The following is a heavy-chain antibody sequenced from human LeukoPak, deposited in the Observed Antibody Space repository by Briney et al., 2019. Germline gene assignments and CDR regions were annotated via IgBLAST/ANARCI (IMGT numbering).Heavy chain of an antibody. CDR3: ARDGDVGYCSSTSCGGYNWFDP. V-gene: IGHV4-38-2*02. CDR1: GYSISSGYY. CDR2: IYHSGHT. D-gene: IGHD2-2*01. Sequence: SETLSLTCTVSGYSISSGYYWSFIRQPPGKGLEWIGGIYHSGHTFYNPSLKSRVTISVETSKNQFSLKLSSVTAADTAVYYCARDGDVGYCSSTSCGGYNWFDPWGQGTLVTVSS. J-gene: IGHJ5*02.